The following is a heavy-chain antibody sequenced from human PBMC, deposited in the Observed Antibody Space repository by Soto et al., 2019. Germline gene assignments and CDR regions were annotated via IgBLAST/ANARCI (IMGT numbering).Heavy chain of an antibody. Sequence: QVHLQESGPGLVKPSGTLSLICTVSGNSMLTYYWSWIRQPAGKGLEWIGRVYTDGTSMYNPSLNNPIAMSMNLSTNQFSLEVDSVTAPDASVYYCAKGGFVDGVYIHHVMDVLGQGSTVIIS. J-gene: IGHJ6*02. CDR2: VYTDGTS. CDR1: GNSMLTYY. V-gene: IGHV4-4*07. CDR3: AKGGFVDGVYIHHVMDV. D-gene: IGHD4-17*01.